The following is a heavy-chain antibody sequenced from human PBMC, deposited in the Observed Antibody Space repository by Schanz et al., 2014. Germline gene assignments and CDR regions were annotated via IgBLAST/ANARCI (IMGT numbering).Heavy chain of an antibody. D-gene: IGHD6-19*01. CDR3: AKCIGWYGRCAFDI. V-gene: IGHV3-66*01. J-gene: IGHJ3*02. CDR1: GFTFFTYN. CDR2: IYSGGST. Sequence: EVYLVESGGGLVQPGGSLRLSCAASGFTFFTYNMNWVRQAPGKGLEWVAVIYSGGSTFYTDSVKGRFTISRDNSKNTLYLQMNSLIAEDTAVYYCAKCIGWYGRCAFDIWGQGTMVTVSS.